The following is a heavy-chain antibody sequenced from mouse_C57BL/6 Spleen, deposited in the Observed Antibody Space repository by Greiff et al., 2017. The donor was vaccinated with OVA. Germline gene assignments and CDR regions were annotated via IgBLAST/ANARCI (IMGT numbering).Heavy chain of an antibody. CDR2: IHPNSGST. D-gene: IGHD1-1*01. CDR3: ARGYGSSYDYYAMDY. J-gene: IGHJ4*01. V-gene: IGHV1-64*01. CDR1: GYTFTSYW. Sequence: VKLQQPGAELVKPGASVKLSCKASGYTFTSYWMHWVKQRPGQGLEWIGMIHPNSGSTNYNEKFKSKATLTVDKSSSTAYMQLSSLTSEDSAVYYCARGYGSSYDYYAMDYWGQGTSVTVSS.